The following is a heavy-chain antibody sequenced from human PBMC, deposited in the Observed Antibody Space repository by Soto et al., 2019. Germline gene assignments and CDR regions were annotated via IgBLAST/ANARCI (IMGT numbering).Heavy chain of an antibody. CDR2: ISGSGGST. V-gene: IGHV3-23*01. D-gene: IGHD5-18*01. J-gene: IGHJ3*02. CDR3: ANPARTAIQRGLAFDI. CDR1: GFTFSSYA. Sequence: EVQLLETGGGLVQPGGSLRLSCAASGFTFSSYAMSWVRQAPGKGLEWVSAISGSGGSTYYADSVKGRFTISRDNSKNTLYLQMNSLRAEDTAVYYCANPARTAIQRGLAFDIWGQGTMVTVSS.